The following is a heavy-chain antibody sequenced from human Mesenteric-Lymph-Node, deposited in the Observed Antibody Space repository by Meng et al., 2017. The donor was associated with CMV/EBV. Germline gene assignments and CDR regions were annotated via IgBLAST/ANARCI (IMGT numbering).Heavy chain of an antibody. J-gene: IGHJ4*02. CDR3: AKDYSSPYYFDH. CDR1: GYTFTSYG. D-gene: IGHD4-11*01. Sequence: ASVKVSCKASGYTFTSYGISWVRQAPGQGLEWMGWISSYNGNTNYALKLQGRVTMTTERSTSTGYMELRSLRSDDTAVYFCAKDYSSPYYFDHWGQGTLVTVSS. V-gene: IGHV1-18*01. CDR2: ISSYNGNT.